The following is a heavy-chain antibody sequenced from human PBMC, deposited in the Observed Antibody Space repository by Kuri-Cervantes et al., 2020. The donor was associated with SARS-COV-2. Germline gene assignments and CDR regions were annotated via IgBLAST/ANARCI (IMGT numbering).Heavy chain of an antibody. J-gene: IGHJ3*02. CDR1: GGSFSGYY. V-gene: IGHV4-34*01. D-gene: IGHD1-1*01. CDR2: INHSGST. Sequence: SETLSLTCAVYGGSFSGYYWSWIRQPPGKGLEWIGEINHSGSTNYNPSLKSRVTISVDTSKNQLSLKLSSVTAADTAVYYCATSRTPDAFDIWGQGTMVTVSS. CDR3: ATSRTPDAFDI.